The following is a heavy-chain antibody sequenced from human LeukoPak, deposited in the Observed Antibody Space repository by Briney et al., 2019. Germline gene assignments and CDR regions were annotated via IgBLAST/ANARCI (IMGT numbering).Heavy chain of an antibody. V-gene: IGHV1-69*13. J-gene: IGHJ6*03. CDR1: GGTFSSYA. CDR2: IIPIFGTA. D-gene: IGHD6-19*01. CDR3: AIGGYSSGWTGYYYYYYMDV. Sequence: GASVKVSCKASGGTFSSYAISWLRQAPGHGLEWMGGIIPIFGTANYAQKFQGRVTITADESTSTAYVELSSLRSEDTAVYYCAIGGYSSGWTGYYYYYYMDVWGKGTTVTVSS.